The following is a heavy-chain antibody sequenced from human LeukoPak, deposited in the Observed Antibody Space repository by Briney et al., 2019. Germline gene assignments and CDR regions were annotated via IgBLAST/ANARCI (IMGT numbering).Heavy chain of an antibody. J-gene: IGHJ6*03. CDR2: IYHSGST. D-gene: IGHD2-2*01. CDR1: GGSISSSNW. CDR3: ARSPYCSSTSCDYYYYYYMDV. Sequence: PSETLSLTCAVSGGSISSSNWWSWVRQPPGKGLEWIGEIYHSGSTNYNPSLKSRVTISVDKSKNQFSLKLSSVTAADTAVYYCARSPYCSSTSCDYYYYYYMDVWGKGTTVTVSS. V-gene: IGHV4-4*02.